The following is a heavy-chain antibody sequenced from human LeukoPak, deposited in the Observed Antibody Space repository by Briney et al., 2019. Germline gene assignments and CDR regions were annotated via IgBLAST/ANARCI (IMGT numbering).Heavy chain of an antibody. D-gene: IGHD3-10*01. J-gene: IGHJ4*02. V-gene: IGHV1-2*02. CDR2: INPNSGGT. Sequence: ASVKVSCKASGYTFTGYYMHWVRQAPGQGLEWMGWINPNSGGTNYAQKFQGRVTMTRDTSISTAYMELRSLRSDDTAVYYCAREGLWFGESSAVDYWGQGTLVTVSS. CDR3: AREGLWFGESSAVDY. CDR1: GYTFTGYY.